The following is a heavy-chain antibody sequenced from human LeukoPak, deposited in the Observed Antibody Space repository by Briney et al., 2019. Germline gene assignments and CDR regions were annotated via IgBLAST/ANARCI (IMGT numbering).Heavy chain of an antibody. CDR1: GYTFTSYA. J-gene: IGHJ5*02. CDR2: INAGNGNT. CDR3: ARLVPAASTNWFDP. D-gene: IGHD2-2*01. Sequence: ASVKVTCKASGYTFTSYAMHWVRPAPGQRLEWMGWINAGNGNTKYSQKFQGRVTITRDTSASTAYMELSSLRSEDTAVYYCARLVPAASTNWFDPWGQGTLVTVSS. V-gene: IGHV1-3*01.